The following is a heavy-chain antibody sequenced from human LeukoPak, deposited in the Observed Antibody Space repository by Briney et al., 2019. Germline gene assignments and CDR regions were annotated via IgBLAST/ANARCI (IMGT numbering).Heavy chain of an antibody. CDR1: GYSFTSYW. CDR3: ARPQSKVYCSGGSCYDYWYFDL. J-gene: IGHJ2*01. Sequence: GESLKNSCKGSGYSFTSYWIGWVRQMPGKGLEWMGIIYPGDSDTRYSPSFQGQVTISADKSISTAYLQWSSLKASDTAMYYCARPQSKVYCSGGSCYDYWYFDLWGRGTLVTVSS. D-gene: IGHD2-15*01. V-gene: IGHV5-51*01. CDR2: IYPGDSDT.